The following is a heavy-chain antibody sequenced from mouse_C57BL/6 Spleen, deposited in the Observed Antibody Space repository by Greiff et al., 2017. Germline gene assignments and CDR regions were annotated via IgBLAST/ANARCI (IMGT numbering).Heavy chain of an antibody. Sequence: QVQLKESGPGLVAPSQSLSITCTVSGFSLTSYAISWVRQPPGKGLEWLGVIWPGGGTNYNSALKSRLSISKDNSKSQVSLKMNSLQTDDTARYYCARWRDYDGWYFDVWGTGTTVTVSS. CDR1: GFSLTSYA. CDR2: IWPGGGT. V-gene: IGHV2-9-1*01. CDR3: ARWRDYDGWYFDV. J-gene: IGHJ1*03. D-gene: IGHD2-4*01.